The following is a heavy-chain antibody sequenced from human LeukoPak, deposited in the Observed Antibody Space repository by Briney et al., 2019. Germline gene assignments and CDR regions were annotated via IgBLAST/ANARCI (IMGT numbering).Heavy chain of an antibody. CDR1: GGTFSSYA. J-gene: IGHJ4*02. Sequence: GASVKVSCKASGGTFSSYAISWVRQAPGQGLEWMGGIIPIFGTANYAQKFQGRVTITADESTSTAYMELSSLRSEDTAVYYCARMYYYDSSGYSEFDYWGQGTLVTVSS. D-gene: IGHD3-22*01. CDR3: ARMYYYDSSGYSEFDY. CDR2: IIPIFGTA. V-gene: IGHV1-69*13.